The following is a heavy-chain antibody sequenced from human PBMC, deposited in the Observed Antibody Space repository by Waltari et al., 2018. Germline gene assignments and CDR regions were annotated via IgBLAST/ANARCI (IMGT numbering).Heavy chain of an antibody. CDR2: MYYRGST. CDR1: NFYISNGYY. J-gene: IGHJ4*02. Sequence: QVQLQESGPGLVKPSETPSLTCAVSNFYISNGYYWGWIRQPPGKGLEWIGSMYYRGSTNYNPSLKSRVTISVDTSKNQFSLKLSPVTAADTAVYYCARRAYSGYDYWGQGTLVTVSS. D-gene: IGHD5-12*01. CDR3: ARRAYSGYDY. V-gene: IGHV4-38-2*01.